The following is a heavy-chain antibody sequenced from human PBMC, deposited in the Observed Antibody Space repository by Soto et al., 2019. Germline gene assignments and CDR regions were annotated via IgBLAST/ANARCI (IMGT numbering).Heavy chain of an antibody. CDR2: IRSNAYGGTT. V-gene: IGHV3-49*04. D-gene: IGHD6-19*01. CDR3: TRDLLPSGWYPLDY. Sequence: LRLSFTISGFTFGDYSLTWVRQAPGRGLEWVASIRSNAYGGTTEYAASVRGRFSISRDDSRSIVYLQMNRLKIEDTAVYYCTRDLLPSGWYPLDYWGQRTLVTVST. CDR1: GFTFGDYS. J-gene: IGHJ4*02.